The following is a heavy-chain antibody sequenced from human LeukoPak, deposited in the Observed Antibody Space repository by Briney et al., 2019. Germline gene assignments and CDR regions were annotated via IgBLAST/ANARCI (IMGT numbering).Heavy chain of an antibody. D-gene: IGHD3-22*01. Sequence: SVKVSCKASGYTFTSYGISWVRQAPGQGLEWMGGSIPIFGTANYAQKFQGRVTITADESTSTAYMELSSLRSEDTAVYYCARDYYDSSGPPYYYYYMDVWGKGTTVTVSS. CDR2: SIPIFGTA. CDR1: GYTFTSYG. V-gene: IGHV1-69*13. CDR3: ARDYYDSSGPPYYYYYMDV. J-gene: IGHJ6*03.